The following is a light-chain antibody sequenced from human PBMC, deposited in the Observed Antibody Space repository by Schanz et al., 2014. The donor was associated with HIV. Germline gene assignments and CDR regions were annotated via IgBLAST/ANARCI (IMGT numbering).Light chain of an antibody. J-gene: IGLJ2*01. CDR3: SSYAGSGNLGV. CDR2: ANT. V-gene: IGLV1-40*01. Sequence: QSVLTQPPSVSGAPGQRVTISCTGSSSNMGTGFDVHWYQLLPGTAPKVLIFANTHRPSGVPDRFSGSKSGTSASLAITGLQDEDEADYYCSSYAGSGNLGVFGGGTKLTVL. CDR1: SSNMGTGFD.